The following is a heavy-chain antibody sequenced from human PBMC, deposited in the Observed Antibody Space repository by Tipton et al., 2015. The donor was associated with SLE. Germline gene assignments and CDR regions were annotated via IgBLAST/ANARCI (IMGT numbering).Heavy chain of an antibody. J-gene: IGHJ4*02. CDR2: IYTSGST. D-gene: IGHD4-11*01. V-gene: IGHV4-4*09. CDR1: GGSISSYY. Sequence: TLSLTCTVSGGSISSYYWSWIRQPPGKGLEWIGYIYTSGSTNYNPSLKSRVTISIDKSRNQFSLRLNSVTAADTAVYYCATKPYSNYFDNWGQGTMVTVSS. CDR3: ATKPYSNYFDN.